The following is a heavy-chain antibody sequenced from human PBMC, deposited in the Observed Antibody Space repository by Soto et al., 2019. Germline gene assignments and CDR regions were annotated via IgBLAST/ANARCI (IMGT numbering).Heavy chain of an antibody. CDR3: ASVGAYREGHCNRSSYGVDV. CDR2: MHYSGAT. V-gene: IGHV4-39*01. Sequence: LTLTCSVSGGSVSSTIYYWGWIRQPPGKGLEWIGVMHYSGATYYNLSLESRVSISVDTSKNEFSLRLTSVAAADTAIYYCASVGAYREGHCNRSSYGVDVWGQGTTVTVSS. D-gene: IGHD2-21*02. J-gene: IGHJ6*02. CDR1: GGSVSSTIYY.